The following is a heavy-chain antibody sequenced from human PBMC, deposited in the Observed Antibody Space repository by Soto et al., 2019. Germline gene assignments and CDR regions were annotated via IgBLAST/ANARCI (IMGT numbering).Heavy chain of an antibody. Sequence: ASVKVSCKASGGTFSSYTISWVRQAPGQGLEWMGRIIPILGIANYAQKFQGRVTIIADKSTSTAYMELSSLRSEDTAVYYCASGLGYCSGGSCFFSAFDIWGQGTMVTVSS. D-gene: IGHD2-15*01. J-gene: IGHJ3*02. CDR1: GGTFSSYT. V-gene: IGHV1-69*02. CDR2: IIPILGIA. CDR3: ASGLGYCSGGSCFFSAFDI.